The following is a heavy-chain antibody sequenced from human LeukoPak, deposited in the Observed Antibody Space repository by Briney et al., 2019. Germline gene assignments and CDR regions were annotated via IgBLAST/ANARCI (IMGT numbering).Heavy chain of an antibody. J-gene: IGHJ4*02. D-gene: IGHD1-14*01. CDR2: NSWNSGSI. CDR3: AKDTGTRHSGGGFDY. Sequence: PGGSLRLSCAASGFTFDDYPMHWARHAPGKGLEGGSGNSWNSGSIGYADSVKGRLTISRDNAKNSLYLQMNSLRAEDTALYYCAKDTGTRHSGGGFDYWGQGTLVTVSS. V-gene: IGHV3-9*01. CDR1: GFTFDDYP.